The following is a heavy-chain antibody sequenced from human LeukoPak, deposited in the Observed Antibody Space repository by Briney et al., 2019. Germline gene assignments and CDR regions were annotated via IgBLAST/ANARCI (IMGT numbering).Heavy chain of an antibody. J-gene: IGHJ4*02. CDR3: TRGGRVSPGYTSDWYPSY. CDR2: ISSSRSYT. V-gene: IGHV3-21*01. CDR1: GFTFSSYS. D-gene: IGHD6-19*01. Sequence: GGSLRLSCAASGFTFSSYSMNWVRQAPGKGLEWVSFISSSRSYTYYADSVKGRFTISRDNAKKSLYLQMNSLRAGDTAVYYCTRGGRVSPGYTSDWYPSYWGQGTLVTVSS.